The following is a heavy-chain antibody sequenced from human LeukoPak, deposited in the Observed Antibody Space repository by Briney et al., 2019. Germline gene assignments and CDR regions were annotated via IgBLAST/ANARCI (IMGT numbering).Heavy chain of an antibody. Sequence: PSQTLSLTCTVSGGSISSGDYYWSWIRQPPGKGLEWIGNFDHSARTYYNPSLGSRVTISADTSKNQFSLKLSSVTAADTAVYYCARCDTYCSTSSCYSPAYGLDVWGQGTTVTVSS. CDR3: ARCDTYCSTSSCYSPAYGLDV. D-gene: IGHD2-2*01. J-gene: IGHJ6*02. CDR2: FDHSART. V-gene: IGHV4-39*07. CDR1: GGSISSGDYY.